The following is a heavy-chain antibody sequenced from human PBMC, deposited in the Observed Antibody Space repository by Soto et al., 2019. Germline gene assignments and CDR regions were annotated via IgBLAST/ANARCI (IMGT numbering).Heavy chain of an antibody. CDR3: ARENLHNWNDYSFDY. D-gene: IGHD1-20*01. Sequence: SQTLSLSCAISGNSVSSNSAAWNWIRQSPSRGLEWLGRTYYRSKWYNDYAVSVKSRITINPDTSKNQFSLQLNSVTPEDTAVYYCARENLHNWNDYSFDYWGQGTLVTVSS. CDR2: TYYRSKWYN. CDR1: GNSVSSNSAA. V-gene: IGHV6-1*01. J-gene: IGHJ4*02.